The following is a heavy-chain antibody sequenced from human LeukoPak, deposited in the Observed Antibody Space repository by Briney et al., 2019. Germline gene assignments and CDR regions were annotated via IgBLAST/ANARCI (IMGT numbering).Heavy chain of an antibody. D-gene: IGHD3-3*01. CDR2: IWYDGSNK. CDR1: GFTFSSCG. CDR3: ARDNYDFWSFNWFDP. V-gene: IGHV3-33*01. Sequence: GGPLRLSCAASGFTFSSCGMHWVRQAPGKGLEWVAVIWYDGSNKYYADSVKGRFTISRDNSKNTLYLQMNSLRAEDTAVYYCARDNYDFWSFNWFDPWGQGTLVTVSS. J-gene: IGHJ5*02.